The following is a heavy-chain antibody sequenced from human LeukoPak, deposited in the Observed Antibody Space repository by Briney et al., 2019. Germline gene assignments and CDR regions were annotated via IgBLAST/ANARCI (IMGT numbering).Heavy chain of an antibody. CDR3: AILGYCSGGSCYSLRFDP. Sequence: ASVKVSCKASGGTFSSYAISWVRQATGQGLEWMGWMNPNSGNTGYAQKFQGRVTMTRNTSISTAYMELSSLRSEDTAVYYCAILGYCSGGSCYSLRFDPWGQGTLVTVSS. J-gene: IGHJ5*02. V-gene: IGHV1-8*02. D-gene: IGHD2-15*01. CDR1: GGTFSSYA. CDR2: MNPNSGNT.